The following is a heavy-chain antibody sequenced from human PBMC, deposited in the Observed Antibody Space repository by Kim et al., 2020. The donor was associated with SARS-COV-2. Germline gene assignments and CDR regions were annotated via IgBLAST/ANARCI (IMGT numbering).Heavy chain of an antibody. CDR3: TTDLWGSSGGFDY. V-gene: IGHV3-15*01. CDR1: GFTFSNAW. D-gene: IGHD3-10*01. CDR2: IKSKTDDGTI. Sequence: GGSLRLSCAASGFTFSNAWMSWVRQAPGKGLEWVGRIKSKTDDGTIDYAAPVKGRFTISRDDSENMLYLQMNSLRTEDTAVYYCTTDLWGSSGGFDYWGQGTLVTVSS. J-gene: IGHJ4*02.